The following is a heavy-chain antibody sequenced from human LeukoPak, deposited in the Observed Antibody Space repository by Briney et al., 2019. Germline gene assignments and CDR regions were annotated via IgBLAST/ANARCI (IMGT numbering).Heavy chain of an antibody. V-gene: IGHV3-30*02. CDR2: IGPDESNK. CDR3: AKALFAGRHRQRDFDY. J-gene: IGHJ4*02. CDR1: GFTFSKFA. Sequence: GGSLILSCVASGFTFSKFAMHWGRQAPGKGLEWRTFIGPDESNKYYSDSVKGRITISRDNSENTLYLQMNSLRPEDAAVYYCAKALFAGRHRQRDFDYWGQGSLVTVSS. D-gene: IGHD3-3*01.